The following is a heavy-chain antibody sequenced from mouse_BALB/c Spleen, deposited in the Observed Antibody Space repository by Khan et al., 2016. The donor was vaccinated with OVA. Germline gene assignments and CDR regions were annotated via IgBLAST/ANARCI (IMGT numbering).Heavy chain of an antibody. D-gene: IGHD4-1*01. V-gene: IGHV1-9*01. J-gene: IGHJ4*01. CDR1: GYTFSNYW. CDR2: ILPGRGND. Sequence: QVQLQQPGAELMKPGASVKISCKATGYTFSNYWIEWVKQRPGHGLEWIGEILPGRGNDNFNEKFKDKATITADTSSNIAYMQLSSLTSEDSALYYCAREAGTTYGMDYWGQGASVTVSS. CDR3: AREAGTTYGMDY.